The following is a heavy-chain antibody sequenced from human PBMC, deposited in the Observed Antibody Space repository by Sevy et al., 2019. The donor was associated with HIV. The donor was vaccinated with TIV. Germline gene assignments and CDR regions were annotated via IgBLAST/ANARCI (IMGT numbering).Heavy chain of an antibody. V-gene: IGHV3-21*01. CDR3: ASSSSTSYNDAFDI. J-gene: IGHJ3*02. Sequence: GGSLRLSCAASGFTFSSYSMNWVRQAPGKGLEWVSSISSSSSYIYYADSVKGRFTISGDNAKNSLYLQMNSLRAEDTAVYYCASSSSTSYNDAFDIWGQGTMVTVSS. D-gene: IGHD2-2*01. CDR2: ISSSSSYI. CDR1: GFTFSSYS.